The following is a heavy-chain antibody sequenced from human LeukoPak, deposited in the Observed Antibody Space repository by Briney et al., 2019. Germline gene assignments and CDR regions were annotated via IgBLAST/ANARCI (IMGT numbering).Heavy chain of an antibody. Sequence: GESLKISCKGSGYSFTSYWIGWVRQMPGKGLEWMGIIYPGDSDTRYSPSFQGQVTISADKSISTAYLQWSSLKASDTAMYYCARLYDLADSSGYHSFDYWGQGTLVTVSS. D-gene: IGHD3-22*01. J-gene: IGHJ4*02. CDR1: GYSFTSYW. CDR2: IYPGDSDT. V-gene: IGHV5-51*01. CDR3: ARLYDLADSSGYHSFDY.